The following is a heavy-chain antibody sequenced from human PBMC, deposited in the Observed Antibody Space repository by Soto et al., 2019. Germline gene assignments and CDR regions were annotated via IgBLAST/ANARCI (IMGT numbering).Heavy chain of an antibody. CDR3: ASPLVTAPHDAFDI. J-gene: IGHJ3*02. CDR1: GFTFSTYE. D-gene: IGHD2-21*02. V-gene: IGHV3-48*03. CDR2: ISNSGNTI. Sequence: SCAASGFTFSTYEMNWVRQAPGKGLEWVSYISNSGNTIYYADSVEGRFTVSRDNSKNSLYLQMNSLRAEDTAVYYCASPLVTAPHDAFDIWGRGTMVTVSS.